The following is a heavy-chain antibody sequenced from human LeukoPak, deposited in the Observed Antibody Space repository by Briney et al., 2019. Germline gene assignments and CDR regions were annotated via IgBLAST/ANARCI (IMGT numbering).Heavy chain of an antibody. Sequence: TLSLTCTVSGGYISSDDNYWNWNHPHPGKGLHRIGNIYYSGSTYYNPSLKSRVTISVDTFKIQFSLKLSSVTAADTAVYYCARMYYYDSSGYYYHAFDIWGQGTMVTVSS. CDR1: GGYISSDDNY. V-gene: IGHV4-31*03. D-gene: IGHD3-22*01. CDR3: ARMYYYDSSGYYYHAFDI. CDR2: IYYSGST. J-gene: IGHJ3*02.